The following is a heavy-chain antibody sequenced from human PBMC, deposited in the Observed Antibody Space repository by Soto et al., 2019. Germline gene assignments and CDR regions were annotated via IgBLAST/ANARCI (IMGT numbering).Heavy chain of an antibody. V-gene: IGHV3-23*01. CDR2: ISGSGGST. CDR3: AKDSIVGATTYWDH. J-gene: IGHJ1*01. CDR1: GFTFSSYA. D-gene: IGHD1-26*01. Sequence: LSWSASGFTFSSYAMSWVRQAPGKGLEWVSAISGSGGSTYYADSVKCRCTISRDNSKNTLYLQMNSLRAEDTAVYYCAKDSIVGATTYWDHWGPGTRASVSS.